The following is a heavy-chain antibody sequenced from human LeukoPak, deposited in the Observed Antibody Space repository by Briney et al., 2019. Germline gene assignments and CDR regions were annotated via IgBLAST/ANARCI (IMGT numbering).Heavy chain of an antibody. V-gene: IGHV1-8*01. D-gene: IGHD3-3*01. Sequence: AAVKVSCKASGYTFTSYDINRVRQATGQGLEWMGLMNPNSGNTGYAQKFQTRLTLHRNTSLSTAYIELSSQRSKHTAVYYCASWGDFWSGYYYSYMHVWPKGPTVTVPS. J-gene: IGHJ6*03. CDR2: MNPNSGNT. CDR3: ASWGDFWSGYYYSYMHV. CDR1: GYTFTSYD.